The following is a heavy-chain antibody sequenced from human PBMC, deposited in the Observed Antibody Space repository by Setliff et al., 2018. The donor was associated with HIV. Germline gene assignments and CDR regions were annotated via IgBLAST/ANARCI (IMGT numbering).Heavy chain of an antibody. CDR3: ASSPYGDHRFEYFYYYGMDV. CDR2: ISGSGGTI. CDR1: GFTFSDYY. V-gene: IGHV3-11*04. J-gene: IGHJ6*02. Sequence: GESLRPSCAASGFTFSDYYMSWIRQAPGKGPEWISYISGSGGTIYYADSVKGRFTISRDNAKNSLYLQMNSLRVEDTAVYYCASSPYGDHRFEYFYYYGMDVWGQGTTVTSP. D-gene: IGHD4-17*01.